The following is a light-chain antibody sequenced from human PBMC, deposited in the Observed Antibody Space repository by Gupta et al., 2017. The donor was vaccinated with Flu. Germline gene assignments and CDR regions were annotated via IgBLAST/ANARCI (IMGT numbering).Light chain of an antibody. CDR3: ASYTITSARV. CDR1: SSDVGALKH. J-gene: IGLJ1*01. V-gene: IGLV2-14*01. Sequence: TSSDVGALKHVSWYQQHPGKVPKVMIYEVNNRPSGVSIRFSGSKSGNTASLTISGLQAEDEADYYCASYTITSARVFGTGTKVTVL. CDR2: EVN.